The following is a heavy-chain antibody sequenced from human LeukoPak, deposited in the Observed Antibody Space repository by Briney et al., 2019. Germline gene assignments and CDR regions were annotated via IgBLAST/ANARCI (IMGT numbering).Heavy chain of an antibody. V-gene: IGHV3-23*01. D-gene: IGHD3-22*01. CDR1: GFPFSSYA. CDR2: ISGSGGST. Sequence: GGSLRLSCAASGFPFSSYAMSWVRPAPGKGLEWVSAISGSGGSTYYADSVKGRFTISRDNSKNTLYLQMNSLRAEDTAVYYCAKDLYYDSSGYFDAFDIWGQGTMVTVSS. J-gene: IGHJ3*02. CDR3: AKDLYYDSSGYFDAFDI.